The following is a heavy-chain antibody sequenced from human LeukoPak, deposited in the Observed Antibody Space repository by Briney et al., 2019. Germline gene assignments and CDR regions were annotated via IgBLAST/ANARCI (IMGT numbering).Heavy chain of an antibody. CDR3: AKGFSSGYRYYFDY. V-gene: IGHV3-9*01. CDR2: ISWNSGSI. Sequence: GGSLRLSCAASGFTFDDYAMHWVRQAPGEGLEWVSGISWNSGSIGYADSVKGRFTISRDNAKNSLYLQMNSLRAEDTALYYCAKGFSSGYRYYFDYWGQGTLVTVS. CDR1: GFTFDDYA. J-gene: IGHJ4*02. D-gene: IGHD3-22*01.